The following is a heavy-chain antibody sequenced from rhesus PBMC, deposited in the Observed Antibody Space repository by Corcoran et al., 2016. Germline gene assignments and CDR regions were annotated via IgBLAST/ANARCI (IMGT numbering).Heavy chain of an antibody. CDR3: AMPLAAAIDY. V-gene: IGHV4-93*02. D-gene: IGHD6-25*01. CDR1: GGSISSSNW. J-gene: IGHJ4*01. Sequence: QVQLQESGPAVVKPSETLSLTCAVSGGSISSSNWWSWIRQSPGKGLKWIGGIYGSGGSTEYNPSLKSRVTISIDTSKNQFSLKLTSVTAADTAVYYCAMPLAAAIDYWGQGVLVTVSS. CDR2: IYGSGGST.